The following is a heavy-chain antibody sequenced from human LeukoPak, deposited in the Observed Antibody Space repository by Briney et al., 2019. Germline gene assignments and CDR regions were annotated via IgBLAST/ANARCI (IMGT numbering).Heavy chain of an antibody. D-gene: IGHD1-26*01. CDR2: IHISGST. CDR1: GGSISDSL. V-gene: IGHV4-4*07. Sequence: SETLSLTYTVSGGSISDSLWSWIRQPAGRGLEWIGRIHISGSTNYNPSLTSRVTMSVDTSKNQSSLKLSSVTAADTAVYYCAKGVGGSYYRYWGQGALVIVSS. CDR3: AKGVGGSYYRY. J-gene: IGHJ4*02.